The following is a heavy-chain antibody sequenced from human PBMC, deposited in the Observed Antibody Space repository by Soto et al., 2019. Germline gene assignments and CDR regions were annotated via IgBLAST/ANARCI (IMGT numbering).Heavy chain of an antibody. V-gene: IGHV4-31*03. D-gene: IGHD3-10*01. Sequence: SETLSLTCTVSGGSISSGGYYWSWIRQHPGKGLEWIGYIYYSGSTYYNPSLKSRVTISVDTSKNQFSLKLSSVTAADTAVYYCARDAFNYYGSGSYYNAQRAMGGFDPWGQGTLVTVSS. J-gene: IGHJ5*02. CDR2: IYYSGST. CDR1: GGSISSGGYY. CDR3: ARDAFNYYGSGSYYNAQRAMGGFDP.